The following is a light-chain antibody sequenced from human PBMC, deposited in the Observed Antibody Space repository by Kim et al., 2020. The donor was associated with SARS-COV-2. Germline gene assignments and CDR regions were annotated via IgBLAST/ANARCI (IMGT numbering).Light chain of an antibody. CDR1: STNIGINV. J-gene: IGLJ2*01. CDR3: ATWDDSLHGVV. CDR2: DNN. V-gene: IGLV1-44*01. Sequence: QSVLTQPHSASGTPGQKVAISCSGSSTNIGINVVNWYQQLPGTAPKLLMFDNNQRPSGVPDRFSGSKSGTSASLAISGLQSEDEADYYCATWDDSLHGVVFGGGTQLTVL.